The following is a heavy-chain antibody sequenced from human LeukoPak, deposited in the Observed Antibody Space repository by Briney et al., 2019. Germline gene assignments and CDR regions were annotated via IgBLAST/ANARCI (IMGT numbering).Heavy chain of an antibody. CDR2: INHNGNVN. V-gene: IGHV3-7*03. CDR1: GFTFSSYW. J-gene: IGHJ6*02. CDR3: ARGGGLDV. D-gene: IGHD3-16*01. Sequence: PGGFLRLSCAASGFTFSSYWMNWARQAPGKGLEWVASINHNGNVNYYVDSVKGRFTISRDNAKNSLYLQVSNLRAEDTTVYFCARGGGLDVWGQGATVTVSS.